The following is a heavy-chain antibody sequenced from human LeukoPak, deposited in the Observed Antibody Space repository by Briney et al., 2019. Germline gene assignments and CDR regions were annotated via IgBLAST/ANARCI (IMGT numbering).Heavy chain of an antibody. Sequence: GGSLRLSCAASGFSFSDYAMAWVRQAPGKGLQWVSDIIGSGTRTDHADSVRGRFIISRDNSKNELYLQMNGLRVEDTAIYFCAKDRYCSGGLCYADAFDVWGQGIMVTVSS. CDR2: IIGSGTRT. J-gene: IGHJ3*01. CDR3: AKDRYCSGGLCYADAFDV. D-gene: IGHD6-19*01. CDR1: GFSFSDYA. V-gene: IGHV3-23*01.